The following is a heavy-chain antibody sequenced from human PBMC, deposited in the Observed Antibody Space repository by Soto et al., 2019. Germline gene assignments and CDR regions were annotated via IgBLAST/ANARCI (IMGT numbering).Heavy chain of an antibody. J-gene: IGHJ4*02. V-gene: IGHV3-30*05. D-gene: IGHD2-21*01. CDR1: GFSLTAFG. Sequence: PGGSLRLSCAAAGFSLTAFGMQWVRQPPGKGLQWVARLTHDGGSAFYADSVKGRFTVSRDTAKNTLYLQMNSLRPEDTAIYCCASIADYWGQGTLVTLPS. CDR2: LTHDGGSA. CDR3: ASIADY.